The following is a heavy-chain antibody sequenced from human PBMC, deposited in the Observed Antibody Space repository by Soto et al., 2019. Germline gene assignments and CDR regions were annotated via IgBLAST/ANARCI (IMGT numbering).Heavy chain of an antibody. Sequence: QVQLVESGGGVVQPGTSLRLSCAASGFTFSRSAMHWVRQAPGKGLEWMAVISYDGGNKNYADSVKGRFTISRDNSKMTLYLQMNSLRAEDTAVYYCARETAAMTYYHYGMDVWGQGTTVTVSS. D-gene: IGHD2-21*02. CDR1: GFTFSRSA. V-gene: IGHV3-30-3*01. CDR3: ARETAAMTYYHYGMDV. J-gene: IGHJ6*02. CDR2: ISYDGGNK.